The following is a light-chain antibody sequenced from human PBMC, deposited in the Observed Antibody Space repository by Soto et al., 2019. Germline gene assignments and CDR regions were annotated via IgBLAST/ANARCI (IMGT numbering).Light chain of an antibody. CDR2: GAS. J-gene: IGKJ4*01. V-gene: IGKV3-15*01. Sequence: EIVMTQSPATLSVSPGEGATLSCRASPSVSNKLAWYQQKPGQAPRLLISGASTRATGIPARFSGSGSGTEFTLTISSLQSEDFAFYYCQQYDDWPGLTFGGGTKVEIK. CDR1: PSVSNK. CDR3: QQYDDWPGLT.